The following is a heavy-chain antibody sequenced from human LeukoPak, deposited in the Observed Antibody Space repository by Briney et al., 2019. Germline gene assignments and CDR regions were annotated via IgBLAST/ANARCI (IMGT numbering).Heavy chain of an antibody. J-gene: IGHJ4*02. CDR1: GFTFNNYA. CDR2: LLGSGGAT. D-gene: IGHD2/OR15-2a*01. CDR3: ARNINGPDY. Sequence: GGSLRLSCAASGFTFNNYAMTWVRQAPGKGLEWVSSLLGSGGATYYANSVKGRFTIFRDNSKNTLYLQMNTLGAEDTAVYYCARNINGPDYWGQGTLVTVSS. V-gene: IGHV3-23*01.